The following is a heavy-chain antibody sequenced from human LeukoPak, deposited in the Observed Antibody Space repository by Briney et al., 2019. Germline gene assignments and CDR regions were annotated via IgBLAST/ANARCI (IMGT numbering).Heavy chain of an antibody. CDR1: GFTFSDYS. J-gene: IGHJ4*02. Sequence: PGGSLRLSCAASGFTFSDYSMNWVRQAPGKGLEWVSYISTSSSIVYYADSVKGRFTISRDNSKNTLYLQMSSLRGEDTAVYYCARDFGWLSHFDYWGQGTLVSVSS. CDR3: ARDFGWLSHFDY. D-gene: IGHD3-9*01. CDR2: ISTSSSIV. V-gene: IGHV3-48*01.